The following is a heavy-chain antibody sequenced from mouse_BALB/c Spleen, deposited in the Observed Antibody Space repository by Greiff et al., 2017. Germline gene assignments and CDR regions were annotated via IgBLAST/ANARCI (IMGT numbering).Heavy chain of an antibody. CDR2: IDPSDSYT. V-gene: IGHV1-69*02. D-gene: IGHD4-1*01. J-gene: IGHJ2*01. CDR3: ARLGPGYYFDY. Sequence: QVQLKQPGAELVKPGASVKLSCKASGYTFTSYWMHWVKQRPGQGLEWIGEIDPSDSYTNYNQKFKGKATLTVDKSSSTAYMQLSSLTSEDSAVYYCARLGPGYYFDYWGQGTTLTVSS. CDR1: GYTFTSYW.